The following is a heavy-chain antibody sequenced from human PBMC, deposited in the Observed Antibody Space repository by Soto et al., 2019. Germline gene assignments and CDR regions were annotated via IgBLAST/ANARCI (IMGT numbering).Heavy chain of an antibody. J-gene: IGHJ4*02. CDR1: GFTFSSYA. Sequence: EVQLSESGGGLVQPGGSLRLSCAASGFTFSSYAMNWVRQAPGKGLEWVSAISGSGGSTYYADSVKGRFTISRDNSKNTLCLQMNGLRAEDTAVYYCAKSLRDFWSGYLYWGQGTLVTVSS. D-gene: IGHD3-3*01. CDR3: AKSLRDFWSGYLY. V-gene: IGHV3-23*01. CDR2: ISGSGGST.